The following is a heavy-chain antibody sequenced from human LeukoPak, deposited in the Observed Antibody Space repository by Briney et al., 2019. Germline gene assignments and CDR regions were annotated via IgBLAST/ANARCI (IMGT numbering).Heavy chain of an antibody. CDR2: IYHSGDT. V-gene: IGHV4-39*01. CDR3: ARQSWVGSSGWRNEDTYYFDY. CDR1: GDSISSSTYY. Sequence: PSETLSLTCTVSGDSISSSTYYWDWIRQSPGKGLEWIGSIYHSGDTSYNPSLKNRVTISEDTSKNQFSLRLTSVTATDTAIYYCARQSWVGSSGWRNEDTYYFDYWGQGTLVTVSS. D-gene: IGHD6-19*01. J-gene: IGHJ4*02.